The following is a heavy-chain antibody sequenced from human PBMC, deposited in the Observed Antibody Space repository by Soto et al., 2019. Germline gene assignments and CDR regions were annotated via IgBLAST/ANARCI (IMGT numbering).Heavy chain of an antibody. Sequence: PVESLNISCKVSGYRFFSHCIGWVLQMPGKGLECVGISYPADSETRYSPSFQGQVTISVDKSINTAYLQWSSLKASDTAMYYCARRPWLRGYYDYWGQGTLVTVSS. J-gene: IGHJ4*02. V-gene: IGHV5-51*01. D-gene: IGHD3-22*01. CDR1: GYRFFSHC. CDR3: ARRPWLRGYYDY. CDR2: SYPADSET.